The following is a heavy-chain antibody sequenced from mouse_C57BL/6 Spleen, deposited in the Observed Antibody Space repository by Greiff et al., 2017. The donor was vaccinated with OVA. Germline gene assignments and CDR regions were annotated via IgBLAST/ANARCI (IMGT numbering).Heavy chain of an antibody. J-gene: IGHJ2*01. CDR1: GYTFTDYE. D-gene: IGHD1-1*01. Sequence: QVQLQQSGAELVRPGASVTLSCKASGYTFTDYEMHWVKQTPVHGLEWIGAIDPETGGTAYNQKFKGKAILTADKSSSTAYMELRSLTSEDSAVYYCTSDFISTTVVPIFDCWGQGTTLTVSS. CDR3: TSDFISTTVVPIFDC. CDR2: IDPETGGT. V-gene: IGHV1-15*01.